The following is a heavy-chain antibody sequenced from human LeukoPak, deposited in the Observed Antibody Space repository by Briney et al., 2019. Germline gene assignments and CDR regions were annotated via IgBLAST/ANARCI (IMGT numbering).Heavy chain of an antibody. J-gene: IGHJ6*03. CDR1: GGSFGGYY. CDR3: ARALAATGTESETHQFPRSYMDV. V-gene: IGHV4-34*01. Sequence: SETLSLTCAVYGGSFGGYYWSWIRQPPGKGLEWIGEINDSGSTNYIPSLKSRVTISVDTSKNQFSLKLSSVTAADTAVYYCARALAATGTESETHQFPRSYMDVWGKGTTVTVSS. D-gene: IGHD6-13*01. CDR2: INDSGST.